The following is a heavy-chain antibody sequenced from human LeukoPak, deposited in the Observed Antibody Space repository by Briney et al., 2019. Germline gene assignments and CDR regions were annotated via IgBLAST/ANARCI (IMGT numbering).Heavy chain of an antibody. D-gene: IGHD2-15*01. CDR3: ARYCSGHTCFSGILY. CDR2: IRGSGDTSGDST. CDR1: GFTFSNYV. Sequence: GGSLRLSCAASGFTFSNYVMTWVRLTPAKRLEWVSTIRGSGDTSGDSTYYAESVKGRFTISRDNSKNTLYLQMNSLRAEDTAIYYCARYCSGHTCFSGILYWGQGTLVSVSP. J-gene: IGHJ4*02. V-gene: IGHV3-23*01.